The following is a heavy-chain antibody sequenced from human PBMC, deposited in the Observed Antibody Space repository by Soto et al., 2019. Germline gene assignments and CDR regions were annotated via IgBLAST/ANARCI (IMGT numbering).Heavy chain of an antibody. CDR3: ASDYGSNWRL. CDR1: GFVSTNHN. Sequence: QAHLVQSGTEVKMPGDSVQVSCKASGFVSTNHNFHWVRQAPGQSLEWMGRINAGNGNTQYSQNFQGRVTFTSDPSASTAFMELTNLRFEDRGMYYCASDYGSNWRLWAQGTLVSVSS. CDR2: INAGNGNT. V-gene: IGHV1-3*01. D-gene: IGHD6-19*01. J-gene: IGHJ4*02.